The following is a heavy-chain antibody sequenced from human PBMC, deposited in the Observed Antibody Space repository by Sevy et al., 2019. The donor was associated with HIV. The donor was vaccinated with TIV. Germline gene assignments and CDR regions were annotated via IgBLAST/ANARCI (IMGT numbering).Heavy chain of an antibody. J-gene: IGHJ6*02. CDR3: AKGRDSSGWYYYGMDV. Sequence: GGSLRLSCAASGFTFSSYGMHWVRQAPGNGLEWVAFISYDGSNKYYADSVKGRFTISRDNSKNTLYLQMNSLRAEDTAVYYCAKGRDSSGWYYYGMDVWGQRTSVTVSS. D-gene: IGHD6-19*01. CDR2: ISYDGSNK. V-gene: IGHV3-30*18. CDR1: GFTFSSYG.